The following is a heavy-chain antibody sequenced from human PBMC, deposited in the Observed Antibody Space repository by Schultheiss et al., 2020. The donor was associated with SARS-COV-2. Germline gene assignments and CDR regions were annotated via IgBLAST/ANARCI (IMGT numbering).Heavy chain of an antibody. CDR2: ISAYNGNT. V-gene: IGHV1-18*04. CDR3: ARDPQGYYYDSSGYWGFEY. J-gene: IGHJ4*02. CDR1: GYTFTGYY. D-gene: IGHD3-22*01. Sequence: ASVKVSCKASGYTFTGYYMHWVRQAPGQGLEWMGWISAYNGNTNYAQKLQGRVTMTTDTSTSTAYMDLRSLGSDDTAVYYCARDPQGYYYDSSGYWGFEYWGQGTLVTVSS.